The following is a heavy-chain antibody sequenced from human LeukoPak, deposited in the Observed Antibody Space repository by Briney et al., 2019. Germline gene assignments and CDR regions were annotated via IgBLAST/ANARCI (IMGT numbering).Heavy chain of an antibody. J-gene: IGHJ4*02. CDR1: GFTFSSFE. V-gene: IGHV3-48*03. Sequence: GGSLRLSCAASGFTFSSFEMNWVRQAPGKGLEWVSYISSSGGTIYYADSVKGRFTISRDNAKNSLYLQMNSLGAEDTAVYYCAREDSSGYYESFDYWGQGTLVTVSS. CDR3: AREDSSGYYESFDY. D-gene: IGHD3-22*01. CDR2: ISSSGGTI.